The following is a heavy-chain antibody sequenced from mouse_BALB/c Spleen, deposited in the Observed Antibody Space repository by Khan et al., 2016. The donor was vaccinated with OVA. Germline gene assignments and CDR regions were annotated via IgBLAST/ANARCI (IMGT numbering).Heavy chain of an antibody. CDR2: VNPYNDGT. CDR3: ESDYGRSFWFSY. CDR1: GYTFTNYI. D-gene: IGHD1-1*01. V-gene: IGHV1S136*01. J-gene: IGHJ3*01. Sequence: VQLKQSGPELVKPGASVKMSCKASGYTFTNYIIHWVKQTPGQGLEWIGYVNPYNDGTKYNEKFKGKATLTSDKSSSTAYMELSGLTSEDSAVYYCESDYGRSFWFSYWGQGTLVTVSA.